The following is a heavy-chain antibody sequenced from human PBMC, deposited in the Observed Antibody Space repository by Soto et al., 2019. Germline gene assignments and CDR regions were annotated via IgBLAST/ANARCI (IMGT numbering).Heavy chain of an antibody. V-gene: IGHV3-30-3*01. D-gene: IGHD3-3*01. Sequence: LRLSCAASGFTFSSYAMHWVRQAPGKGLEWVAVISYDGSNKYYADSVKGRFTISRDNSKNTLYLQMNSLRAEDTAVYYCARERDNYDFWSGIPIYWGQGTLVTVSS. J-gene: IGHJ4*02. CDR3: ARERDNYDFWSGIPIY. CDR2: ISYDGSNK. CDR1: GFTFSSYA.